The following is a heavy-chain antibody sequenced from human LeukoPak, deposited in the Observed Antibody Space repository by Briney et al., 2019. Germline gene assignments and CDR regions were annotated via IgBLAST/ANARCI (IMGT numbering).Heavy chain of an antibody. CDR1: GGSISSYY. V-gene: IGHV4-59*01. Sequence: SETLSLTCTVSGGSISSYYWSWIRQPPGKGLEWIGYIYYSGSTNYNPSLKSRVTISVDTSKNQFSLKLRSVTAADTAVYYCARVYYSSSYDYWYFDLWGRGTLVTVSS. J-gene: IGHJ2*01. D-gene: IGHD6-13*01. CDR3: ARVYYSSSYDYWYFDL. CDR2: IYYSGST.